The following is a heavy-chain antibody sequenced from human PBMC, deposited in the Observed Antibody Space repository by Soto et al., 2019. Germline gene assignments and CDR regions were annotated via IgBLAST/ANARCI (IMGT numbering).Heavy chain of an antibody. Sequence: QITLKESGPPLVKPTQTLTLTCTFSGFSLSTSGVGVGWIRQPPGKALEWLALIYWDDDKRYSPSLKSRLTIXXDXSXXQVVLTMTNMDSVDTATYYCAHRGGYCSGGSCYANWGQGTLVTVSS. J-gene: IGHJ4*02. V-gene: IGHV2-5*02. D-gene: IGHD2-15*01. CDR2: IYWDDDK. CDR3: AHRGGYCSGGSCYAN. CDR1: GFSLSTSGVG.